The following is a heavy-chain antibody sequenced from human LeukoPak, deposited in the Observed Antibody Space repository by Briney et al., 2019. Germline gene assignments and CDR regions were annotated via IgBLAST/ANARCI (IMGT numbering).Heavy chain of an antibody. J-gene: IGHJ5*02. Sequence: GGSLRLSCAASGFTFSSYAMSWVRQAPGKGLEWVAVISYDGSNKYYADSVKGRFTISRDNSKNTLYLQMNSLRAEDTAAYYCARVEALRFLEWFRLFDPWGQGTLVTVSS. CDR2: ISYDGSNK. CDR3: ARVEALRFLEWFRLFDP. V-gene: IGHV3-30-3*01. CDR1: GFTFSSYA. D-gene: IGHD3-3*01.